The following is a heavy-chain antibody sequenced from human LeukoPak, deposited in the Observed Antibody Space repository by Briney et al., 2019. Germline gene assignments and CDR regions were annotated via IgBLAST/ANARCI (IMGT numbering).Heavy chain of an antibody. CDR3: ASVAAMSLSYYYGMDV. Sequence: QAGGSLRLPCAASGFTFSSYWMNWVRQAPGKGLEWVSVIYSGGSTYYADSVKGRFTISRDNSKNTLYLQVNSLRAEDTAVYYCASVAAMSLSYYYGMDVWGQGTTVTVSS. J-gene: IGHJ6*02. D-gene: IGHD6-25*01. CDR1: GFTFSSYW. CDR2: IYSGGST. V-gene: IGHV3-53*01.